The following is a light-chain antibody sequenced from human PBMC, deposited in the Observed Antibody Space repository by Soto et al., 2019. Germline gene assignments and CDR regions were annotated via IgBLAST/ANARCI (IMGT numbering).Light chain of an antibody. V-gene: IGKV4-1*01. J-gene: IGKJ3*01. CDR1: QTLFYTSSNKNY. Sequence: DIVMTQSQDSLALSLGERATIHCKSSQTLFYTSSNKNYLAWYQQRPGQPPKLLIYWASDRESGVPNRFSGSGSGTDFTLTISGLQAEDVALYYCQQYLSTPFTFGPGTRLDI. CDR2: WAS. CDR3: QQYLSTPFT.